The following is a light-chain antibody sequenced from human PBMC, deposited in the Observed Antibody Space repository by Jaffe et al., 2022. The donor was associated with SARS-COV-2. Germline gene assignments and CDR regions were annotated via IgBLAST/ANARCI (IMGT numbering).Light chain of an antibody. CDR1: QSVSSSY. J-gene: IGKJ2*01. CDR2: SAS. CDR3: QQYVTSPYT. Sequence: EIVLTQSPGTLSLSPGERATLSCRASQSVSSSYLAWYQQKPGQAPRPLIYSASSRATGIPDRFSGSVSGADFTLTISRLEPEDFAVYYCQQYVTSPYTFGQGTKLEIK. V-gene: IGKV3-20*01.